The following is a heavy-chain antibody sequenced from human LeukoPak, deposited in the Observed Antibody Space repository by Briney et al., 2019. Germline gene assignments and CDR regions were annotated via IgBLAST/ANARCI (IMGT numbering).Heavy chain of an antibody. J-gene: IGHJ3*02. V-gene: IGHV4-59*01. CDR1: GGSISSYY. CDR2: IYYSGST. Sequence: KPSETLSLTCTVSGGSISSYYWSWIRQPPGKGLEWIGYIYYSGSTNYNPSLKSRVTISVDTSKNQFSLKLSSVTAADTAVYYCARDLSRTDYDFWAFDIWGQGTMVTVSS. CDR3: ARDLSRTDYDFWAFDI. D-gene: IGHD3-3*01.